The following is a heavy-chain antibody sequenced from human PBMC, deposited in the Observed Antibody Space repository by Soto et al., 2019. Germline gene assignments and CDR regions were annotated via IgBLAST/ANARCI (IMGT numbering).Heavy chain of an antibody. Sequence: QVQLQESGPGLVKPSETLSLTCTVSGGSISSYYWSWIRQPPGKGLEWIGYIYYSGSTNYNPSLKSRVTTSVDTSTNQFSLKLSSVTAADTAVYYCASYDCWSGYFDYWGQGTLVTVSS. V-gene: IGHV4-59*01. CDR2: IYYSGST. D-gene: IGHD3-3*01. J-gene: IGHJ4*02. CDR1: GGSISSYY. CDR3: ASYDCWSGYFDY.